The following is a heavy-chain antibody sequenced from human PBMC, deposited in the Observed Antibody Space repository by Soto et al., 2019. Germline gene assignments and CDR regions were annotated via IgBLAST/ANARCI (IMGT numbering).Heavy chain of an antibody. CDR3: TRDLHYYDSSGYPGY. J-gene: IGHJ4*02. CDR2: IRSKAYGGTT. Sequence: GGSLRLSCTASGFTFGDDAMSWVRQAPGKGLEWVGFIRSKAYGGTTEYAASVKGRFTISRDDSKSIAYLQMNSLKTEDTAVYYCTRDLHYYDSSGYPGYWGQGTLVTVSS. CDR1: GFTFGDDA. D-gene: IGHD3-22*01. V-gene: IGHV3-49*04.